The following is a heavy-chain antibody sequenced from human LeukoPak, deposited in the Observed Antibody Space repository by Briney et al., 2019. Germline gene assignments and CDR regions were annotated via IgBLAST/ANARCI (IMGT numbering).Heavy chain of an antibody. CDR1: GGSFSGYY. D-gene: IGHD3-10*01. J-gene: IGHJ3*02. V-gene: IGHV4-34*01. Sequence: SETLSLTCAVYGGSFSGYYWSWIRQPPGKGLEWIGEINHSGSTDYNPSLKSRVTISVDTSKNQFSLKLSSVTAADTAAYYCATLGDYDAFDIWGQGTMVTVSS. CDR2: INHSGST. CDR3: ATLGDYDAFDI.